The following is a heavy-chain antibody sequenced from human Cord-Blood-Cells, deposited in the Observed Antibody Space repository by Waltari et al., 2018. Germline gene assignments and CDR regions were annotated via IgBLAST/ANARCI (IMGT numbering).Heavy chain of an antibody. D-gene: IGHD3-3*01. CDR3: ARAPQSGFWSGYYGGDFDY. V-gene: IGHV3-7*01. J-gene: IGHJ4*02. Sequence: ESGGGLVQPGGSLRLSCAASGFTFSSYWMSWVRQAPGKGLEWVANIKQDGSEKYYVDSVKGRFTISRDNAKNSMYLQMNSLTAEDTAVYYGARAPQSGFWSGYYGGDFDYWGQGTLVTVSS. CDR1: GFTFSSYW. CDR2: IKQDGSEK.